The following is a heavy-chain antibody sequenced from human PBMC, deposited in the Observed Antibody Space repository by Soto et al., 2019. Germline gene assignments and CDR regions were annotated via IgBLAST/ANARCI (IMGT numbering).Heavy chain of an antibody. CDR3: AREAIVGREKHFDY. V-gene: IGHV4-39*02. D-gene: IGHD1-26*01. J-gene: IGHJ4*02. Sequence: PSETLSLTCTVSGGSISSTNYYWGWIRQPPGKGPEWIGSIFYSGTTYYNPSLKSRVTISVDTSKNQFSLKLTSVTAADTAVFYCAREAIVGREKHFDYWGQGTLVTVSS. CDR2: IFYSGTT. CDR1: GGSISSTNYY.